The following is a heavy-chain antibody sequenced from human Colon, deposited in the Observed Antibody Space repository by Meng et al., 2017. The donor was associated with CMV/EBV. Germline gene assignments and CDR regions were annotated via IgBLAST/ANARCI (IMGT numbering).Heavy chain of an antibody. CDR2: ISSSSSYI. V-gene: IGHV3-21*01. J-gene: IGHJ6*02. Sequence: GESLKISCAASGFTFSSYSMNWVRQAPGKGLEWVSSISSSSSYIYYADSVKGRFTISRDNAKNSLYLQMNSLRAEDTAVYYCARGSTGLYYGMDVWGQGTTVTVSS. CDR1: GFTFSSYS. CDR3: ARGSTGLYYGMDV. D-gene: IGHD2-2*01.